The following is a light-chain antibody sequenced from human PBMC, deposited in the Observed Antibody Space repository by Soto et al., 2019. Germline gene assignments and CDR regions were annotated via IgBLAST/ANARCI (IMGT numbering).Light chain of an antibody. CDR2: ANR. J-gene: IGLJ2*01. CDR3: QSYDSRLSGREV. CDR1: SSSIGGGYD. Sequence: QSVLTQPPSVSGAPGQRVTISCTGNSSSIGGGYDVHWYQQIPGRAPKLLIYANRNRPSGVPDRFSGSKSGTSASLAITGLQTEDEADYYCQSYDSRLSGREVFGGGTKLTVL. V-gene: IGLV1-40*01.